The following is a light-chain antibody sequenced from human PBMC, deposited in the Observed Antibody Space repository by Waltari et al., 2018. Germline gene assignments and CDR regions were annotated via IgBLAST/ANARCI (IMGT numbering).Light chain of an antibody. J-gene: IGKJ2*01. CDR1: QSVSSSY. CDR2: GAS. Sequence: EIVLTQSPGTLSLSPGERATLSCRASQSVSSSYLAWYQQKPGQAPRLLIDGASSRATGIPYRFSGSGSETDFTLTISRLEPXXXAVYYCQQYGSSHTFGQGTKLEIK. V-gene: IGKV3-20*01. CDR3: QQYGSSHT.